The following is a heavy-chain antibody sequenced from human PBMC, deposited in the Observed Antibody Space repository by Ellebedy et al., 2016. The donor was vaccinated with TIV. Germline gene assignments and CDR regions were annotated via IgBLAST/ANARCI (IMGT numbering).Heavy chain of an antibody. V-gene: IGHV1-69*13. J-gene: IGHJ5*02. D-gene: IGHD3-10*01. Sequence: AASVKVSCKASGGTFSSYAISWVRQAPGQGLEWMGGIIPIFGTANYAQKFQGRVTITADESTSTAYMELSSLRSEDTAVYYCARAPFGSGTPPQAGWFDPWGQGTLVTVSS. CDR1: GGTFSSYA. CDR2: IIPIFGTA. CDR3: ARAPFGSGTPPQAGWFDP.